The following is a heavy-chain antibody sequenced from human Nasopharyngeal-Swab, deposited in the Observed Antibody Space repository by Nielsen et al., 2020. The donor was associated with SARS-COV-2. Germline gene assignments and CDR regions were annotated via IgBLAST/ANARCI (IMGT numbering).Heavy chain of an antibody. V-gene: IGHV4-30-4*01. J-gene: IGHJ4*02. CDR2: IYFGGST. CDR3: ARGDMLYYGSGTY. CDR1: GGSISSGDYY. D-gene: IGHD3-10*01. Sequence: SETLSLTCTVSGGSISSGDYYWSWIRQPPGKGLEWIGYIYFGGSTNYNASLKSRVTISEDTSKNQFSLKLTSVTAADTAVYYCARGDMLYYGSGTYWGQGTLVIVSS.